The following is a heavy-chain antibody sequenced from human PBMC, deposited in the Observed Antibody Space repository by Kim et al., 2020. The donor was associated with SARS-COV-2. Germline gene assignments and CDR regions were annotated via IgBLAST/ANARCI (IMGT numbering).Heavy chain of an antibody. V-gene: IGHV4-61*01. CDR1: GGSVSSGSYY. Sequence: SETLSLTCTVSGGSVSSGSYYWSWIRQPPGKGLEWIGYIYYSGSTNYNPSLKSRVTISVDTSKNQFSLKLSSVTAADTAVYYCARSIVVVPAAMYYWGQGTLVTVSS. D-gene: IGHD2-2*01. J-gene: IGHJ4*02. CDR3: ARSIVVVPAAMYY. CDR2: IYYSGST.